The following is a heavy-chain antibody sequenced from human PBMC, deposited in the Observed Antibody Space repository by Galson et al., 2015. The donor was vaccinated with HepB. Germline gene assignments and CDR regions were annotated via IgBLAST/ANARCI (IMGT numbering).Heavy chain of an antibody. CDR1: GFGFNSYD. CDR2: ISYDGRNK. Sequence: SLRLSCAASGFGFNSYDMHWVRQAPDMGLEWVAGISYDGRNKYYADSVKGRITISRENSKNMAYLHMKSLKIEDTAVYYCIRLGDLSGYSSRWGQGTLVTVSS. D-gene: IGHD6-13*01. V-gene: IGHV3-30*07. J-gene: IGHJ4*02. CDR3: IRLGDLSGYSSR.